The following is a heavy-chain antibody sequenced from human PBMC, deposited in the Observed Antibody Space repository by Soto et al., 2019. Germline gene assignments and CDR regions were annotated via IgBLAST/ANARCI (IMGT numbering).Heavy chain of an antibody. D-gene: IGHD3-10*01. J-gene: IGHJ6*02. CDR3: ARDRWGGGRDMDV. V-gene: IGHV3-74*01. CDR1: GFTFSTYW. CDR2: INSDGSST. Sequence: EVQLVESGGGLVQPGGSLRLSCAASGFTFSTYWIHWVRQAPGKGLVWVSRINSDGSSTNYADSVKGRFTISRDNAKNTLFLYMNSLRAEDTAVYYCARDRWGGGRDMDVWGQGTTVTVSS.